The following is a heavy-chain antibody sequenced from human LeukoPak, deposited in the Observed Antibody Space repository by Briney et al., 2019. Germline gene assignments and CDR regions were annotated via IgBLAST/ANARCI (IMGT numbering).Heavy chain of an antibody. CDR1: GFTFSSYG. Sequence: GGSLRLSCAASGFTFSSYGMHWVRQAPGKGLEWVAFIRYDGSNKYYADSVKGRFTISRGNSKNTLYLQMNSLRAEDTAVYYCAKNPPEVVVVPAACWGQGTLVTVSS. D-gene: IGHD2-2*01. J-gene: IGHJ4*02. CDR3: AKNPPEVVVVPAAC. V-gene: IGHV3-30*02. CDR2: IRYDGSNK.